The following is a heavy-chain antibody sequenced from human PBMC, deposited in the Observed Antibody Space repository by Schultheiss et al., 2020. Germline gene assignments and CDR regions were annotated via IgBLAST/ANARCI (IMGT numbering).Heavy chain of an antibody. CDR3: ARSGITIFGVVIIRGRFDY. D-gene: IGHD3-3*01. J-gene: IGHJ4*02. CDR2: ISGSGGST. Sequence: GGSLRLSCAASGFTFSSYEMNWVRQAPGKGLEWVSAISGSGGSTYYADSVKGRFTISRDNAKNSLYLQMNSLRAEDTAVYYCARSGITIFGVVIIRGRFDYWGQGTLVTVSS. CDR1: GFTFSSYE. V-gene: IGHV3-23*01.